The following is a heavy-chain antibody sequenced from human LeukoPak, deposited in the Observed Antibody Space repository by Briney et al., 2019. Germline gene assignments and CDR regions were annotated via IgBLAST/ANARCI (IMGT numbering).Heavy chain of an antibody. V-gene: IGHV3-20*03. CDR2: INWNGGST. J-gene: IGHJ4*02. Sequence: GGSLKHLFAGFGFTFYDLGDSWVPQAPGKGLEWVSGINWNGGSTGYADSVKGRFTISRDNAKNSLYLQMNSLRAEDTALYYCARDLSATSMSHFCYWGPVTMVTVSS. CDR3: ARDLSATSMSHFCY. CDR1: GFTFYDLG. D-gene: IGHD5-12*01.